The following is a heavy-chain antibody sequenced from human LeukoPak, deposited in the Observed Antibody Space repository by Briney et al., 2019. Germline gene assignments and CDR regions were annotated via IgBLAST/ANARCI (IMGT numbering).Heavy chain of an antibody. J-gene: IGHJ4*02. Sequence: GRSLRLSCAASALTFISYAMSWVRQAPGKGLEWVSAISGSGVSTYYADSVKGRFTISRDNSKNTLYLQMNSLRAEDTAVYYCAEGLGYDWSRGHDYWGQGTLVTVSS. D-gene: IGHD3-3*01. V-gene: IGHV3-23*01. CDR1: ALTFISYA. CDR3: AEGLGYDWSRGHDY. CDR2: ISGSGVST.